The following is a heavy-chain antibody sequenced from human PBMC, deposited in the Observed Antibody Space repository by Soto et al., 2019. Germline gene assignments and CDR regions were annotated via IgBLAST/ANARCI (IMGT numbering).Heavy chain of an antibody. CDR1: AFTLRSYW. J-gene: IGHJ4*02. V-gene: IGHV3-74*01. Sequence: GGSLRLSCAASAFTLRSYWMHWVRQAPGKGLVWVSRINGDGSNKTYADSVKGRFTISRDNAQNTLYLQMNSLRVEDTAVYYCARSYGGFSYGPFDYWGQGTLVTVSS. CDR2: INGDGSNK. CDR3: ARSYGGFSYGPFDY. D-gene: IGHD5-18*01.